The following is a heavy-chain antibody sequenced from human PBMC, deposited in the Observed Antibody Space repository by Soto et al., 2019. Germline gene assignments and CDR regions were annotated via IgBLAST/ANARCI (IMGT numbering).Heavy chain of an antibody. CDR1: GGSFSGYY. V-gene: IGHV4-34*03. CDR3: ATESGSTYGYFDY. Sequence: PSETLSLTCAVYGGSFSGYYWSWIRQPPGKGLEWIGEINHSGSTNYNPSLKSRVTISVDTSKNQFTLGLTSVTAADTAVYLCATESGSTYGYFDYWGQGTQVTVSS. J-gene: IGHJ4*02. CDR2: INHSGST. D-gene: IGHD4-17*01.